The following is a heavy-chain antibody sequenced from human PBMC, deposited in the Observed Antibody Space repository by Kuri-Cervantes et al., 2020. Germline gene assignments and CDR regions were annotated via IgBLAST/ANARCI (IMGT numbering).Heavy chain of an antibody. J-gene: IGHJ4*02. CDR1: GFTFSSSS. CDR2: IKRNVDGGTT. V-gene: IGHV3-15*01. Sequence: GESLKISCTASGFTFSSSSMNWVRQAPGKGLEWVGRIKRNVDGGTTDYTAPVKGRFTISRDDSKNTLYLQMNSLKTEDTAVYYCTTDGLQWGQGTLVTVSS. CDR3: TTDGLQ. D-gene: IGHD4-11*01.